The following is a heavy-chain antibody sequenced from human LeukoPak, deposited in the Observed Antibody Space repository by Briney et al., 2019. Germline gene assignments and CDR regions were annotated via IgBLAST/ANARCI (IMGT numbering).Heavy chain of an antibody. CDR2: VSRSGGTT. CDR1: GFTFTNYA. V-gene: IGHV3-23*01. CDR3: AKDPGGWVDY. Sequence: GGSLRLSCAASGFTFTNYAMNWVREAPGKGLEWVSAVSRSGGTTYYAESVKGRFTISRDTSKYTLYLQMNSLRAEDTAVYFCAKDPGGWVDYWGQGTLVTVSS. J-gene: IGHJ4*02. D-gene: IGHD5-12*01.